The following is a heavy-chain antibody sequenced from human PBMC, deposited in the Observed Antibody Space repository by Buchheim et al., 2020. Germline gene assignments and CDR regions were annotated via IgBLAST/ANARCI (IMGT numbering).Heavy chain of an antibody. CDR1: GFTFSSYA. J-gene: IGHJ4*02. CDR2: IKQDGSEK. CDR3: ARDRGGIAVAGSYTYYFDY. V-gene: IGHV3-7*01. Sequence: EVQLLESGGGSVQPGGSLRLSCAASGFTFSSYAMSWVRQAPGKGLEWVANIKQDGSEKYYVDSVKGRFTISRDNAKNSLYLQMNSLRAEDTAVYYCARDRGGIAVAGSYTYYFDYWGQGTL. D-gene: IGHD6-19*01.